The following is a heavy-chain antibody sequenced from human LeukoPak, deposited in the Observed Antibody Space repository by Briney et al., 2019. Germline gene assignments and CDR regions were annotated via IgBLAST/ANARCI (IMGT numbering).Heavy chain of an antibody. CDR1: GGSISSSNW. CDR2: IYHSGST. D-gene: IGHD3-9*01. V-gene: IGHV4-4*02. CDR3: ARSANFGWLFRNWFDP. Sequence: SETLSLTCAVSGGSISSSNWWSWVRQPPGKGLEWIGEIYHSGSTNYNPSLKSRVTISVDKSKNQFSLKLSSVTAADTAVYYCARSANFGWLFRNWFDPWGQGTLVTVSA. J-gene: IGHJ5*02.